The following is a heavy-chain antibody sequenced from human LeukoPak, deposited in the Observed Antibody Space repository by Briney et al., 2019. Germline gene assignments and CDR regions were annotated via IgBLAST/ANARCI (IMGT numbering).Heavy chain of an antibody. V-gene: IGHV1-18*01. CDR3: AKVGPYYYDSSGYYY. J-gene: IGHJ4*02. D-gene: IGHD3-22*01. Sequence: ASVKVSCKASGYTFTSYGISWVRQAPGQGLEWMGWIGAYNGNTNYAQKLQGRVTMTTDTSTSTAYMELRSLRSDDTAVYYCAKVGPYYYDSSGYYYWGQGTLVTVSS. CDR1: GYTFTSYG. CDR2: IGAYNGNT.